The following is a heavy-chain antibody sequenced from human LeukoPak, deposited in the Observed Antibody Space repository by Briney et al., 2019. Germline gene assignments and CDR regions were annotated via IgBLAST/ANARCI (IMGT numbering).Heavy chain of an antibody. D-gene: IGHD6-13*01. CDR2: INPNSGGT. CDR3: AKQREGTSWSPDY. V-gene: IGHV1-2*02. CDR1: GYTFTGYY. J-gene: IGHJ4*02. Sequence: ASVKVSCEASGYTFTGYYMHWVRQAPGQGLEWMGWINPNSGGTNYAQKFQGRVTMTRDTSISTAYMELSRLRSDDTAVYYCAKQREGTSWSPDYWGQGTLVTVSS.